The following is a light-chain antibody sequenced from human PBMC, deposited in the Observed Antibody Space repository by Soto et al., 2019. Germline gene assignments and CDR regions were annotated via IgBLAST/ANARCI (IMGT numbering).Light chain of an antibody. CDR2: EGS. Sequence: QSVLTQPASVSGSPGQSITISCTGTSSDVGNYNLVSWYQHHPGKAPKLMIYEGSKRPSGVSNRFSGSKSGNTASLTISGLQAEDEADYYCCSFAAGSTPYVFGTGTKATV. CDR1: SSDVGNYNL. J-gene: IGLJ1*01. CDR3: CSFAAGSTPYV. V-gene: IGLV2-23*01.